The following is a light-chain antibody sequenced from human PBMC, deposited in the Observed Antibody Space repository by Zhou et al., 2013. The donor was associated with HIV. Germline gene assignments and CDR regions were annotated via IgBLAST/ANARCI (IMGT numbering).Light chain of an antibody. CDR3: MQGTHWPPT. Sequence: IVMTQSPLSLPVTPGESASISCRSSQSLLNSNGYNYLDWYLQKPGQSPQLLIYLGSHRASGVPDRFSGSGSGTDFTLKISRVEAEDVGVFYCMQGTHWPPTFGQGTKVEIK. J-gene: IGKJ1*01. CDR1: QSLLNSNGYNY. V-gene: IGKV2-28*01. CDR2: LGS.